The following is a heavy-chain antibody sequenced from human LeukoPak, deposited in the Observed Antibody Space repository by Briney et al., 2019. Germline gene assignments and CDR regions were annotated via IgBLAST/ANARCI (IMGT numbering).Heavy chain of an antibody. Sequence: GGSLRLSCAASGFTFSSYWMHWVRQAPGKGLVWVSRINSDGGSTSYADSVKGRFTISRDNAKNSLYLQMTSLRAEDTAVYYCARGWVGDIFDYWGQGTLVTVSS. CDR3: ARGWVGDIFDY. CDR1: GFTFSSYW. D-gene: IGHD1-26*01. CDR2: INSDGGST. J-gene: IGHJ4*02. V-gene: IGHV3-74*01.